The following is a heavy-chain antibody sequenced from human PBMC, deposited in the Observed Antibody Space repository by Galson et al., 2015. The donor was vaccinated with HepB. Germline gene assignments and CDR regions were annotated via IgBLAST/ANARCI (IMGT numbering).Heavy chain of an antibody. V-gene: IGHV3-13*01. CDR3: ARQGSYDLALGMDV. CDR1: GFTFSSYD. Sequence: SLRLSCAASGFTFSSYDMHWVRQATGKGLEWVSAIGTAGDTYYPGSVKGRFTISRENAKNSLYLQMNSLRAGDTAVYYCARQGSYDLALGMDVWGQGTTVTVSS. J-gene: IGHJ6*02. D-gene: IGHD5-12*01. CDR2: IGTAGDT.